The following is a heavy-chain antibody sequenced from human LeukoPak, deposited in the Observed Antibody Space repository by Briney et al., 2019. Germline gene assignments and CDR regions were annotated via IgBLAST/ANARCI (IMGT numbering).Heavy chain of an antibody. J-gene: IGHJ5*02. CDR2: IYYSGST. Sequence: PSETLSLTCTVSGGSISSYYWSWIRQPPGKGLEWIGYIYYSGSTNYNLSLKSRVTISVDTSKNQFSLKLSSVTAADTAVYYCVATLYDILTGYPKWFDPWGQGTLVTVSS. CDR3: VATLYDILTGYPKWFDP. D-gene: IGHD3-9*01. V-gene: IGHV4-59*12. CDR1: GGSISSYY.